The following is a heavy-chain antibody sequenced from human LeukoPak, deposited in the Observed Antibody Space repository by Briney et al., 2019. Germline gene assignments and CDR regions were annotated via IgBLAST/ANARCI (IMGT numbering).Heavy chain of an antibody. CDR1: GFTFSDHA. V-gene: IGHV3-23*01. J-gene: IGHJ6*03. CDR2: ISGGGHST. D-gene: IGHD3-22*01. CDR3: ARDAWGYYDSSGYSFGSQYYMDG. Sequence: GGSLRLSCAASGFTFSDHAMTWVRQAPGKGLEWVSAISGGGHSTYYADSVRGRFTISRDNSRNTLSLQMNRLSAEDTAFYYCARDAWGYYDSSGYSFGSQYYMDGWGKGTTVTASS.